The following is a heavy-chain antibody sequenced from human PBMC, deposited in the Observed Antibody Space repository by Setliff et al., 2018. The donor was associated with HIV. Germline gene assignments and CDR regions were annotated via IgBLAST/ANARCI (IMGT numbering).Heavy chain of an antibody. CDR2: IYYSGST. Sequence: SETLSLTCTVSGGSMSSSGNYWGWIRQSPGRGLEWIGSIYYSGSTHYNPPLKSRVSISVDTSKNQFSLKLTSLTPADTAVYYCARDPGWAKPEYFHHWGQGTLVTVSS. V-gene: IGHV4-39*07. J-gene: IGHJ1*01. CDR3: ARDPGWAKPEYFHH. CDR1: GGSMSSSGNY. D-gene: IGHD5-12*01.